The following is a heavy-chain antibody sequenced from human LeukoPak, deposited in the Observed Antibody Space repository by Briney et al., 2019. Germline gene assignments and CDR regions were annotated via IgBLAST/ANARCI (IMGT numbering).Heavy chain of an antibody. CDR2: IYYSGST. V-gene: IGHV4-59*08. CDR3: ARAGGQFTLSGQLATTHDY. J-gene: IGHJ4*02. Sequence: SETLSLTCTVSGGSISSYYWSWIRQPPGKGLEWIGYIYYSGSTNYNPSLKSRVTISVDTSRNQFSLKLSSVTAADTAVYYCARAGGQFTLSGQLATTHDYWGQGTLVTVSS. CDR1: GGSISSYY. D-gene: IGHD6-6*01.